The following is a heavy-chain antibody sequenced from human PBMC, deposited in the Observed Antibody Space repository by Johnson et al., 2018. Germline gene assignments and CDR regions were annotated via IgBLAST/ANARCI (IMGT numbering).Heavy chain of an antibody. D-gene: IGHD3-22*01. J-gene: IGHJ6*02. CDR3: AKDSGYLYGLDV. Sequence: EEQLGESGGLVIQPGGSLRLCCEASTFTFDDYTMHWVRPAPGKGLEGVSLIRWHGTYYADSVEGRFTISRDNSKNSLYLQMNSLRTEDTALYYCAKDSGYLYGLDVWGQGTTVIVSS. CDR1: TFTFDDYT. V-gene: IGHV3-43*01. CDR2: IRWHGT.